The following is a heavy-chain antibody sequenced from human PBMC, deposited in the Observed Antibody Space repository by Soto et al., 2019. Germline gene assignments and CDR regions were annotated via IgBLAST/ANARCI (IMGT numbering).Heavy chain of an antibody. CDR1: GGTFSSYT. CDR2: IIPILGIA. D-gene: IGHD1-26*01. V-gene: IGHV1-69*02. Sequence: ASVKVSCKASGGTFSSYTISWVRQAPGQGLEWMGRIIPILGIANYAQKFQGRVTMTADKSTSTAYMALSSLRSEDTAVYYCARAPGGPNWFDPWGQGTLVTVSS. J-gene: IGHJ5*02. CDR3: ARAPGGPNWFDP.